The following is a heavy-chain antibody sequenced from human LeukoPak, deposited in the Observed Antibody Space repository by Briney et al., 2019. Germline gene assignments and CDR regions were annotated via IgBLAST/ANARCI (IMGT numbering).Heavy chain of an antibody. CDR1: GFSISDYY. CDR2: ISSSGSHT. D-gene: IGHD1-26*01. Sequence: GGSLRLSCVASGFSISDYYMSWIRQAPGKGLEWVSYISSSGSHTNYADSVTGRFTISRNNAKKSLHLQMNSLRAEDTAVYYCARHPDGSLSLDYWGQGTLVTVP. V-gene: IGHV3-11*03. J-gene: IGHJ4*02. CDR3: ARHPDGSLSLDY.